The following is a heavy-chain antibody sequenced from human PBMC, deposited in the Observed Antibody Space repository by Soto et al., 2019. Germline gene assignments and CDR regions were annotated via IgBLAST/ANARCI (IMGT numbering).Heavy chain of an antibody. CDR2: INFDGSNT. Sequence: EVQLVESGGGLVQPGGSLRLSCAASGFTFVGFWMHWVRQAPGKGPLWISRINFDGSNTAYADSVKGRFTISRDNAKNTLYLQMDSLRAEDTAIYYCAGGKDYGDFAAWGQGALVTVSS. CDR1: GFTFVGFW. J-gene: IGHJ5*02. D-gene: IGHD4-17*01. CDR3: AGGKDYGDFAA. V-gene: IGHV3-74*01.